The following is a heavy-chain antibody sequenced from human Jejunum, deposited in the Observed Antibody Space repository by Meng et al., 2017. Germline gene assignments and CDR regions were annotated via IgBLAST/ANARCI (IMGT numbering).Heavy chain of an antibody. V-gene: IGHV3-23*01. CDR3: AKDRRGRMEPRGY. D-gene: IGHD1-1*01. CDR2: ISGGSGGTT. Sequence: GGSLRLSCAVSGLMFRGYAMTWVRQAPGRGLEWVSSISGGSGGTTYYANSLKGQFTISRDNSKNTLYLQMNSLGVEDTAVYYCAKDRRGRMEPRGYWGQGNLVNVSS. J-gene: IGHJ4*01. CDR1: GLMFRGYA.